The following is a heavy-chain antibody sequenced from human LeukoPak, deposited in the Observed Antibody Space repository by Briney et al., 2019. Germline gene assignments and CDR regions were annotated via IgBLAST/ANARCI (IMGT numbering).Heavy chain of an antibody. CDR3: ARDSTFSAFDI. CDR2: IIPIFGTA. Sequence: SVKVSCKASGGTFSSYASSWMGQAPGQGLEWMGGIIPIFGTANYAQKFQGRVTITADESTSTTYMELSSLRSEDTAVYYCARDSTFSAFDIWGQRTMVTVSS. D-gene: IGHD3-16*01. V-gene: IGHV1-69*01. J-gene: IGHJ3*02. CDR1: GGTFSSYA.